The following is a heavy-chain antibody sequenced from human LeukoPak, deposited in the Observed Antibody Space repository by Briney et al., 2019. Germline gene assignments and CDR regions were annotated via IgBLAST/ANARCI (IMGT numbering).Heavy chain of an antibody. CDR3: ARSSEIFGVVILFDY. J-gene: IGHJ4*02. CDR1: GFTVSSNY. V-gene: IGHV3-66*01. D-gene: IGHD3-3*01. CDR2: MYSGGST. Sequence: GGSLRLSCAASGFTVSSNYMSWVRQAPGKGLEWVSVMYSGGSTYYADSVKGRFTISRDNSKNPLYLQMNSLRAEDTAVYYCARSSEIFGVVILFDYWGQGTLVTVSS.